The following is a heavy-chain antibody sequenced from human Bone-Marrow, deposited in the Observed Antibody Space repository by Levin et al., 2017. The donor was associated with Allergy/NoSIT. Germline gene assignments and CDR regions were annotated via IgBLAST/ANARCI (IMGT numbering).Heavy chain of an antibody. V-gene: IGHV4-59*01. CDR2: IYYSGST. D-gene: IGHD1-26*01. CDR1: GGSISSYY. Sequence: PGGSLRLSCTVSGGSISSYYWSWIRQPPGKGLEWIGYIYYSGSTNYNPSLKSRVTISVDTSKNQFSLKLSSVTAADTAVYYCARGGYGRHPGSYYHYYYYGMDVWGQGTTVTVSS. J-gene: IGHJ6*02. CDR3: ARGGYGRHPGSYYHYYYYGMDV.